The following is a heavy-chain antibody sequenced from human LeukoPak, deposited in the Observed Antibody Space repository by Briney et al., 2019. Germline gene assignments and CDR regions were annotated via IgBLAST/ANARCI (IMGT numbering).Heavy chain of an antibody. CDR3: AKAQGDYCDSCGYNFYYNYGMDV. V-gene: IGHV3-11*01. D-gene: IGHD3-22*01. J-gene: IGHJ6*02. CDR1: GFTFSDYY. Sequence: PGGSLRLSCAASGFTFSDYYMSWIRQAPGKGLEWVSYISSSGSTIYYADSVKGRFTISRDNSKNTLYLQMNSLRAEDTAVYFCAKAQGDYCDSCGYNFYYNYGMDVWGQGTTVTVSS. CDR2: ISSSGSTI.